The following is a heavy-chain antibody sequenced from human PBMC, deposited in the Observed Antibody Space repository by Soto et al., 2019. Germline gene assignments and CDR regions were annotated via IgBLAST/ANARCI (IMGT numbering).Heavy chain of an antibody. CDR3: AKDIGVAAPLYYFDY. Sequence: EVQLLESGGGLVQPGGSLRLSCATSGFTFDDYAMHWVRQAPGKGLEWVSGISWNSGSIGYADSVKGRFTISRDNAKNSLYLQMNSLRAEDTALYYCAKDIGVAAPLYYFDYWGQGTLVTVSS. V-gene: IGHV3-9*01. CDR2: ISWNSGSI. D-gene: IGHD6-19*01. CDR1: GFTFDDYA. J-gene: IGHJ4*02.